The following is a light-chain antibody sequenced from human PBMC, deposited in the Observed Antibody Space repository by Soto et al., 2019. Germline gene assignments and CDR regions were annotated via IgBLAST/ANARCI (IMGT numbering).Light chain of an antibody. CDR3: HHYYSYPFT. V-gene: IGKV1-8*01. Sequence: AIRMTQSPSSFSASTGARATITCRASQGISSYLAWYQQKPGKAPKLLIYAASNLQSGVPSRFSGSGSGTDFSLTISCLESEDFATYYCHHYYSYPFTFGPGTKVDIK. J-gene: IGKJ3*01. CDR2: AAS. CDR1: QGISSY.